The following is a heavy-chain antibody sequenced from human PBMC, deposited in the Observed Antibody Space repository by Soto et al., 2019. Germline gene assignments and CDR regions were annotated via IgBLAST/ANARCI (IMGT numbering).Heavy chain of an antibody. Sequence: PCGPQRHSCAASECTFINYAVNWVRQAPGKGLEWVSGISGNSGFTYYTDSVKGRFTISRDNSKNTLFLQMNALRDEDTAIYYCAKVGSFYVPRSPFDSWGRGIVVTVSS. V-gene: IGHV3-23*01. CDR2: ISGNSGFT. CDR1: ECTFINYA. CDR3: AKVGSFYVPRSPFDS. D-gene: IGHD1-26*01. J-gene: IGHJ4*02.